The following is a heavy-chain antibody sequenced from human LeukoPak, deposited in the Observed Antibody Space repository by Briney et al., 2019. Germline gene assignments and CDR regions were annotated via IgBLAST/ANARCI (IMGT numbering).Heavy chain of an antibody. CDR2: ITPNSDGT. Sequence: GASVKVSCKTSGYTVTGYYIHWVRQAPGQGLEWMGWITPNSDGTDYAQKFQGRVTITADKSTSTAYMELSSLRSEDTAVYYCASRNHYYDSSGYYETGFDYWGQGTLVTVSS. CDR3: ASRNHYYDSSGYYETGFDY. D-gene: IGHD3-22*01. V-gene: IGHV1-2*02. CDR1: GYTVTGYY. J-gene: IGHJ4*02.